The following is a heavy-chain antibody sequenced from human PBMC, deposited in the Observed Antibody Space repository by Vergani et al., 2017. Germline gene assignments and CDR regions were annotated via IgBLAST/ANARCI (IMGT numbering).Heavy chain of an antibody. CDR3: ARLRSGNLPSYYFDY. D-gene: IGHD4-23*01. Sequence: EVQLVQSGAEVKKPGESLKTSCKGSGYSFTSYWIGWVRQMPGKGLEWMGIIYPGDSDTRYSPSFQGQVTISADKSISTAYLQWSSLKASDTAMYYCARLRSGNLPSYYFDYWGQGTLVTVSS. CDR2: IYPGDSDT. J-gene: IGHJ4*02. CDR1: GYSFTSYW. V-gene: IGHV5-51*01.